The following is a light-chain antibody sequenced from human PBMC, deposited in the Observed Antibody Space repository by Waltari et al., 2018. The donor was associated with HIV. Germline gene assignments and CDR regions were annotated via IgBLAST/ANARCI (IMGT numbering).Light chain of an antibody. CDR3: QQVNMPFT. J-gene: IGKJ3*01. Sequence: DIQLTQSPSFLSASVGDRVTVTCRAGQGISTYLAWYQQKPGKAPKLLLFAASTLQTGVPSRFSGSGCGTEFTLTSSSLQPEDVATYYCQQVNMPFTFGPGTKVDSK. CDR1: QGISTY. V-gene: IGKV1-9*01. CDR2: AAS.